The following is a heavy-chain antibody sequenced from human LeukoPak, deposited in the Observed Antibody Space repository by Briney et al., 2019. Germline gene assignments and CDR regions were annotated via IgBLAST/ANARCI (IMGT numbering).Heavy chain of an antibody. D-gene: IGHD1-26*01. CDR3: AGGRRPGIVPT. CDR1: GGSIGSYY. Sequence: PSETLSLTCTVSGGSIGSYYWSWIRQPAGKGLEWIGRIYTSGSTNYNPSLKSRVTMSVDTSNNQFSLKLSSVTAADTAVYYCAGGRRPGIVPTWGQGTLVTVSS. J-gene: IGHJ3*01. V-gene: IGHV4-4*07. CDR2: IYTSGST.